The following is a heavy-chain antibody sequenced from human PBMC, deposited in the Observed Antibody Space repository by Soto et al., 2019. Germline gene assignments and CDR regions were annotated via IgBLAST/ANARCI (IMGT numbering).Heavy chain of an antibody. V-gene: IGHV5-51*01. J-gene: IGHJ6*02. CDR3: ATAGGQQLDYYYCGMDV. CDR1: GYSFTSYW. Sequence: GESLKISCKGSGYSFTSYWIGWVRQMPGKGLEWMGIIYPGDSGTRYSPSFQGQVTISADKSISTAYLQWSSLKASDTAMYYCATAGGQQLDYYYCGMDVWGQGTTVTVSS. CDR2: IYPGDSGT. D-gene: IGHD6-13*01.